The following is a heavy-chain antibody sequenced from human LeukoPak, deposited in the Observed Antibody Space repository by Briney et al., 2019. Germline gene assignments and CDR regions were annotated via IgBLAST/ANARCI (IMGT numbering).Heavy chain of an antibody. CDR1: GFTVSSNY. CDR2: IYSGGST. V-gene: IGHV3-66*02. J-gene: IGHJ4*02. D-gene: IGHD3-10*01. CDR3: AKDRYYGSGSYLNPRPDY. Sequence: GGSLRLSCAASGFTVSSNYMSWVRQAPGKGLEWVSVIYSGGSTYYADSVKGRFTISRDNSKNTLYLQMNSLRAEDTAVYYCAKDRYYGSGSYLNPRPDYWGQGTLVTVSS.